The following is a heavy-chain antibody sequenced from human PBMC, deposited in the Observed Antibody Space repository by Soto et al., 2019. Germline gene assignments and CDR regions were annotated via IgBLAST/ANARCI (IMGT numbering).Heavy chain of an antibody. CDR1: GYTFTSYG. V-gene: IGHV1-18*01. J-gene: IGHJ6*03. Sequence: ASVKASCKASGYTFTSYGITCGRQAPGQGLEWMGWISAYNGNTNYAQKLQGRVTMTTDTSTSTAYMELRSLRSDDTAVYFCVRAYIYIWGSYRSLYYMDVWGRGSSVTVSS. CDR3: VRAYIYIWGSYRSLYYMDV. D-gene: IGHD3-16*02. CDR2: ISAYNGNT.